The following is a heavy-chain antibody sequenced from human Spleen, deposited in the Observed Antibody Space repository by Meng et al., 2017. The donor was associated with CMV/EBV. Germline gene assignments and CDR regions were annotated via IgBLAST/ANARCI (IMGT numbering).Heavy chain of an antibody. V-gene: IGHV3-30-3*01. CDR3: ARSLDYDILTGHPQYYFDY. CDR1: GFTFSSYA. Sequence: SLKISCAASGFTFSSYAMHWVRQAPGKGLEWVAVISYDGSNKYYADSVKGRFTISRDNSKNTLYLQMNSLRAEDTAVYYCARSLDYDILTGHPQYYFDYWGQGTLVTVSS. CDR2: ISYDGSNK. D-gene: IGHD3-9*01. J-gene: IGHJ4*02.